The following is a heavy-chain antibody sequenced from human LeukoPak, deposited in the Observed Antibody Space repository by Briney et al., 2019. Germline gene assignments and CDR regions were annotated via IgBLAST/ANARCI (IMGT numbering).Heavy chain of an antibody. D-gene: IGHD3-9*01. Sequence: KPSETLSLTCTVSGGSISSSSYYWGWIRQPPGKGLEWIGSIYYSGTTYYNPSLKSRFTIAVDTSKNQFSLKLSSVTAADTAVYYCATGIGVILTHLDYWGQGTLVTVSS. CDR2: IYYSGTT. V-gene: IGHV4-39*07. CDR1: GGSISSSSYY. CDR3: ATGIGVILTHLDY. J-gene: IGHJ4*02.